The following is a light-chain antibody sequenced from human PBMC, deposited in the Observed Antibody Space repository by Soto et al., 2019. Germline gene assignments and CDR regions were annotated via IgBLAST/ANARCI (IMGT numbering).Light chain of an antibody. V-gene: IGKV1-39*01. J-gene: IGKJ1*01. CDR1: QSISIY. Sequence: IQMTQSPSSLSASVGHRVTLTCRASQSISIYLNWYQQKPGKAPKLLIYAASSLQSGVPSRFSGSGSGTDFTLTISSLQPEDFATYYCQQSYSTPRTFGQGTKVDIK. CDR2: AAS. CDR3: QQSYSTPRT.